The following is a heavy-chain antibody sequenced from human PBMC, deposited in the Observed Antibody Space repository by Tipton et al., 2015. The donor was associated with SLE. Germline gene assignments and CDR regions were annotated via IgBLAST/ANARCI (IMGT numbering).Heavy chain of an antibody. D-gene: IGHD3-10*01. CDR1: GGSISSGGQY. J-gene: IGHJ2*01. V-gene: IGHV4-61*02. CDR3: AREGVLKGWWFFDL. CDR2: IHASGSSGST. Sequence: TLSLTCTVSGGSISSGGQYWSGIRQPAGKGLEWIGRIHASGSSGSTEYNPSLTSRVSMSLDTSKNQCSLNLTCVTVADTALSYCAREGVLKGWWFFDLWGRYTLVTVSS.